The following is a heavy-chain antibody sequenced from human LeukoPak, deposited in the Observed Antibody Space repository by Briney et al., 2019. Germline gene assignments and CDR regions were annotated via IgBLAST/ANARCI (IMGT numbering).Heavy chain of an antibody. CDR1: GYTFTNYD. Sequence: ASVKVSCKASGYTFTNYDIYWVRQAPGQGLEWMGWISAYNGNTNYAQKLQGRVTMTTDTSTGTAYMELRSLRSDDTAVYYCARFGLGKHIEVAGIPFDIWGQGTMVTVSS. D-gene: IGHD6-19*01. CDR2: ISAYNGNT. V-gene: IGHV1-18*04. CDR3: ARFGLGKHIEVAGIPFDI. J-gene: IGHJ3*02.